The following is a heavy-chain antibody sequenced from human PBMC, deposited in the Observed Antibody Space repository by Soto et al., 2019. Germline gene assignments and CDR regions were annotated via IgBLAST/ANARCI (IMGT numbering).Heavy chain of an antibody. V-gene: IGHV4-31*03. J-gene: IGHJ4*02. CDR3: ARGAIFGVVIIYFDY. Sequence: KSSETLSLTCTVSGGSISNDNYYWSWIRQHPGKGLEWIGYIYYSGNTYYNPSLKSRVTISVDTSQNQFSLKLNSVTAADTAVYYCARGAIFGVVIIYFDYWGQGTLVTVYS. D-gene: IGHD3-3*01. CDR2: IYYSGNT. CDR1: GGSISNDNYY.